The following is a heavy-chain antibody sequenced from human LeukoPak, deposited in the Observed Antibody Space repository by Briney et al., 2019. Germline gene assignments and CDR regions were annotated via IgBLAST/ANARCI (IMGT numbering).Heavy chain of an antibody. V-gene: IGHV1-8*03. CDR1: GYTFTSYD. J-gene: IGHJ4*02. D-gene: IGHD3-10*01. CDR2: MNPNSGNT. Sequence: ASVKVSCKASGYTFTSYDINWVRQAPGQGLEWMGWMNPNSGNTGYAQKFQGRVTITRNTTITTTYMELSSLRSEDTAVYYCARRAAYGSGSCYVDYWGQGTLVTVSS. CDR3: ARRAAYGSGSCYVDY.